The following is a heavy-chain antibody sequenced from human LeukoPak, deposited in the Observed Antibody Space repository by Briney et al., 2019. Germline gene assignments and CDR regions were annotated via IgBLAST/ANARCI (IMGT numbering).Heavy chain of an antibody. CDR2: ISSSRTT. Sequence: QPGGSLRLSCAASGFTFSSYSKNWVRQAPGKGLEWVSYISSSRTTYYADSVKARFTFSRDNAKNSLYLQMNSLRAEDTAVYYCARLSRSGGTTIPYFDSWGQGTLVTVSS. D-gene: IGHD1-26*01. V-gene: IGHV3-48*01. J-gene: IGHJ4*02. CDR1: GFTFSSYS. CDR3: ARLSRSGGTTIPYFDS.